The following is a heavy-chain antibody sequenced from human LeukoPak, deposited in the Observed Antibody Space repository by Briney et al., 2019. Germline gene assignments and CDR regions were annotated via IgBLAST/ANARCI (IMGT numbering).Heavy chain of an antibody. CDR1: GFTFSNYD. D-gene: IGHD4-17*01. V-gene: IGHV3-23*01. J-gene: IGHJ4*02. CDR3: AKFNAMTTLTPFDY. CDR2: ITGSGGST. Sequence: GGSLRLSCAASGFTFSNYDMSWVRQAPGSGLEWVSGITGSGGSTYYADSVKGRCTISRDNSKNTLYLQMNSLRAEDTAVYYCAKFNAMTTLTPFDYWGQGTLVTVSS.